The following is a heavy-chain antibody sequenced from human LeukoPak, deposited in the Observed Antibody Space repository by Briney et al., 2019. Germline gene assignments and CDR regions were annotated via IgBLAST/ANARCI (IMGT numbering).Heavy chain of an antibody. J-gene: IGHJ4*02. D-gene: IGHD6-13*01. CDR3: ARDEYSSSWYDDSHGY. CDR2: IYTGGIT. Sequence: PGGSLRLSCAASGVTVSSNHMAWVRQAPGKGLEWVSVIYTGGITYYADSVQGRFTISRDNAKNSLYLQMNSLRAEDTAVCYCARDEYSSSWYDDSHGYWGQGTLVTVSS. V-gene: IGHV3-66*01. CDR1: GVTVSSNH.